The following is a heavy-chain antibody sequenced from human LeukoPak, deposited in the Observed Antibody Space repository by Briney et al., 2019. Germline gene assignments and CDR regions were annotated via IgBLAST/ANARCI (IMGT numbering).Heavy chain of an antibody. CDR3: ARDSRGSLAY. CDR1: GFTFSSYA. J-gene: IGHJ4*02. Sequence: PGGSLRLSCAASGFTFSSYAMSWVRQAPGKGLEWVSAISGRGGSTYYADSVKGRFTISRDNSKNTLYLQMNSLRAEDTAVYYCARDSRGSLAYWGQGTLVTVSS. D-gene: IGHD3-16*01. V-gene: IGHV3-23*01. CDR2: ISGRGGST.